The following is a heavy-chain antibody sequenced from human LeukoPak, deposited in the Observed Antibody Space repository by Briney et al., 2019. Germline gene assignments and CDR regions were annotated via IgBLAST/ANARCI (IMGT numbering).Heavy chain of an antibody. CDR2: ISSSGSTI. Sequence: PGGSLRLSCAASGFTFSDYYMSWIRQAPGKGLEWVSYISSSGSTIYYADSVKGRFTISRDNAKNSLYLQMNSLRADDTAVYYCAREDIAVAAVGVDYWGQGTLVTVSS. D-gene: IGHD6-19*01. CDR1: GFTFSDYY. V-gene: IGHV3-11*04. CDR3: AREDIAVAAVGVDY. J-gene: IGHJ4*02.